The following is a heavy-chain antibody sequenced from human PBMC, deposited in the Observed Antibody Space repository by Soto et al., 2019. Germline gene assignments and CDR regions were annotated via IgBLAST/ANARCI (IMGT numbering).Heavy chain of an antibody. Sequence: EVQLLESGGGLIQPGGALILSCAASWFTFSTFDMTWGRQPPGKGLEWVSLIRGSSGSTYYADSVKGRFTISKDNSKNTLYLQMNSLRAEDTAVYFCVKGAWLDYWGQGNMVTVSS. V-gene: IGHV3-23*01. CDR3: VKGAWLDY. J-gene: IGHJ4*02. CDR1: WFTFSTFD. CDR2: IRGSSGST.